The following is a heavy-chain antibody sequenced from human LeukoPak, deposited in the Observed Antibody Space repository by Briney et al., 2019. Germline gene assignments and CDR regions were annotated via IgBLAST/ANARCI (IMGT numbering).Heavy chain of an antibody. J-gene: IGHJ4*02. V-gene: IGHV3-30-3*01. CDR1: GFTFSSYA. CDR2: ISYGGSNK. D-gene: IGHD3-22*01. Sequence: GGSLRLSCAASGFTFSSYAMHWVRQAPGKGLEWVAVISYGGSNKYYADSVKGRFTISRDNSKNTLYLQMNSLRAEDTAVYYCARNYYDSSGYYFDYWGQGTLVTVSS. CDR3: ARNYYDSSGYYFDY.